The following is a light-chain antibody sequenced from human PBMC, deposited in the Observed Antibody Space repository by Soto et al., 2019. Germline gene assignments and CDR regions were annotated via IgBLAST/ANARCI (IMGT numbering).Light chain of an antibody. CDR2: EVS. CDR1: SSEVGGYNR. J-gene: IGLJ1*01. CDR3: SSYTSGSTYV. V-gene: IGLV2-18*02. Sequence: QSALTQPPSVSGSPGQSVTISCTGTSSEVGGYNRVSWYRQPPGTAPKLMIYEVSSRPSGVPDRFSGSKSGNTASLTISGLQAEDEADYYCSSYTSGSTYVFGTGTQLTVL.